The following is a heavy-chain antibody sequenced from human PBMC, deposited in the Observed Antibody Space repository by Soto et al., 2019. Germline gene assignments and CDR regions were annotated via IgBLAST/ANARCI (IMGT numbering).Heavy chain of an antibody. CDR1: GYTFTTYG. CDR2: ISAYNGNT. V-gene: IGHV1-18*01. Sequence: GASVKVSCKASGYTFTTYGISWVRQAPGQGLEWMGWISAYNGNTNYAQNLRGRVTMTTDTSTSTAYMELRSLRSDDTAVYYCARFYASGSYPYDYWGQGTLVTVSS. CDR3: ARFYASGSYPYDY. J-gene: IGHJ4*02. D-gene: IGHD3-10*01.